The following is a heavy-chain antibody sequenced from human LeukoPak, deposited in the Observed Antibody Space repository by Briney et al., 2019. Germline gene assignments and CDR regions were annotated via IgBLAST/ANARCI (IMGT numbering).Heavy chain of an antibody. Sequence: SQTLSLTCTVSGGSISSGDYYWSWIRQPPGKGLEWTGYIYYSGSTYYNPSLKSRVTISVDTSKNQFSLKLSSVTAADTAVYYCASSYSSGWYYFDYWGQGTLVTVSS. J-gene: IGHJ4*02. CDR2: IYYSGST. CDR1: GGSISSGDYY. D-gene: IGHD6-19*01. CDR3: ASSYSSGWYYFDY. V-gene: IGHV4-30-4*08.